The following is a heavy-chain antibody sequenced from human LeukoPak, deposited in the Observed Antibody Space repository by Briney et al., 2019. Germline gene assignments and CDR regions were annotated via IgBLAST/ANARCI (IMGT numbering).Heavy chain of an antibody. D-gene: IGHD2-8*01. CDR2: ISNDGSKK. J-gene: IGHJ6*02. CDR3: VKDRASWVSNFIYGMDV. CDR1: GFTFSTYG. V-gene: IGHV3-30*18. Sequence: GRSLRLSCAASGFTFSTYGMHWVRQAPGKGLEWVAVISNDGSKKHYADSVKGRITISRDDSKNTLYLQMNSLRAEDTAVYYCVKDRASWVSNFIYGMDVWGQGTTVTVSS.